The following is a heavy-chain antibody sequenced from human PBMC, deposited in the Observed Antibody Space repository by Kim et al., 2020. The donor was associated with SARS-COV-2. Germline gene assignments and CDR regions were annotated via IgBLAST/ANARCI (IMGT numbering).Heavy chain of an antibody. Sequence: SETLSLTCAVYGGSFSGYYWSWIRQPPGKGLEWIGEINRSGSTNYNPSLKSRVTISVDTSKNQFSLKLSSVTAADTAVYYCARGGSDYYDSSGKHLDAFDIWGQGTMVTVSS. V-gene: IGHV4-34*01. D-gene: IGHD3-22*01. J-gene: IGHJ3*02. CDR2: INRSGST. CDR3: ARGGSDYYDSSGKHLDAFDI. CDR1: GGSFSGYY.